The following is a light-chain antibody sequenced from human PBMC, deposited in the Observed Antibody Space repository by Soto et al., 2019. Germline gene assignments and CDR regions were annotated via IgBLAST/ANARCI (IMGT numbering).Light chain of an antibody. CDR1: QSTSSH. V-gene: IGKV1-39*01. CDR3: QQSYSTLFA. J-gene: IGKJ3*01. Sequence: DIQMTQSPSSLSASVGDKIPITCRASQSTSSHLNWYQQKPGKAPKLLIYAASSLQSGVPSRFSGSGSGTAFSLTISRLQPAYFATYYCQQSYSTLFAFGPGTKVDVK. CDR2: AAS.